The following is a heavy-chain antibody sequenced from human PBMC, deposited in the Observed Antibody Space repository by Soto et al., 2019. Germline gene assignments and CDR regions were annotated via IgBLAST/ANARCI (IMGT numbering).Heavy chain of an antibody. CDR1: GGSFSGYY. D-gene: IGHD4-4*01. Sequence: SETLSLTCAVYGGSFSGYYWSWIRQPPGKGLEWIGEINHSGSTNYNPSLKSRVTISVDTSKNQFSLKLSSVTAADTAVYYCARARRRDGYSGYWGQGTLVTVSS. CDR2: INHSGST. J-gene: IGHJ4*02. V-gene: IGHV4-34*01. CDR3: ARARRRDGYSGY.